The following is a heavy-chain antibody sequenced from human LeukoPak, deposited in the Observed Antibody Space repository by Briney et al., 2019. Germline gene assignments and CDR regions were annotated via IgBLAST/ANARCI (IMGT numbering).Heavy chain of an antibody. CDR2: IYSGGST. Sequence: GGSLRLYCAASGFTFSSNYMSWVRQTPGKGLEWVSVIYSGGSTYYADSVKGRFTISTDNSKNTLYLQMNSLRAEDTAVYYCARDTSSVRRGYYYYYMDVWGKGTTVTVSS. D-gene: IGHD3-10*01. V-gene: IGHV3-53*01. CDR3: ARDTSSVRRGYYYYYMDV. CDR1: GFTFSSNY. J-gene: IGHJ6*03.